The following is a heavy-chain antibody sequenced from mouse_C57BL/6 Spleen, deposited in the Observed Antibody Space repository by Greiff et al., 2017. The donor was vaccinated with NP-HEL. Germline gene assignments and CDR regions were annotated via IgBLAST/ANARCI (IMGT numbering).Heavy chain of an antibody. CDR3: TNHLYGSRNFDY. CDR2: IDPEDGDT. V-gene: IGHV14-1*01. D-gene: IGHD1-1*01. Sequence: DVKLVESGAELVRPGASVKLSCTASGFNIKDYYMHWVKQRPEQGLEWIGRIDPEDGDTEYAPKFQGKATMTADTSSNTAYLQLSSLTSEDTAVYYCTNHLYGSRNFDYWGQGTTLTVSS. CDR1: GFNIKDYY. J-gene: IGHJ2*01.